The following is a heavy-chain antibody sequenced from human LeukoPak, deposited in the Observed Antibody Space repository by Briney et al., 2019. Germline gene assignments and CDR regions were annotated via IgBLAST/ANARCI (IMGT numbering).Heavy chain of an antibody. D-gene: IGHD3-10*01. CDR1: GYTFTGYY. J-gene: IGHJ6*04. CDR3: ARGGITMVRGVLPYYYYYYGMDV. CDR2: INPNSGGT. Sequence: ASVKVSCKASGYTFTGYYMHWVRQAPGQGLEWMGWINPNSGGTNYAQKFQGRVTMTRDTSTSTVYMELSSLRSEDTAVYYCARGGITMVRGVLPYYYYYYGMDVWGKGTTVTVSS. V-gene: IGHV1-2*02.